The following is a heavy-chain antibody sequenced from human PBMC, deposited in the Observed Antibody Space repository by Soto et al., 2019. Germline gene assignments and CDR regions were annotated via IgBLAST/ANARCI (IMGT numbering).Heavy chain of an antibody. CDR2: INHLETT. Sequence: SLSLTFTVCRASITFGGYSWSWIRQTPGKGLEWIGYINHLETTFYNPSFESRLTLSIDRAKNQFSLKLHSMSAADRAVYFCARGGGSDSFDYWGQRILVTVSS. D-gene: IGHD1-26*01. J-gene: IGHJ4*02. CDR1: RASITFGGYS. CDR3: ARGGGSDSFDY. V-gene: IGHV4-30-2*01.